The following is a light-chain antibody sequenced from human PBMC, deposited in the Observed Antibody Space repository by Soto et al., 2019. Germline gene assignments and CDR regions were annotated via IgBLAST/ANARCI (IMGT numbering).Light chain of an antibody. CDR3: LQYKAYST. Sequence: DIQMTQSPSTLSASVGDRVTLTCRASQSVSNWLAWYQQKPGKAPKLLIYDVSSLKSGVPSRFSGSGSGTEFALTSSSLQPDDFASYCCLQYKAYSTFGQGPKVEIK. CDR1: QSVSNW. J-gene: IGKJ1*01. CDR2: DVS. V-gene: IGKV1-5*01.